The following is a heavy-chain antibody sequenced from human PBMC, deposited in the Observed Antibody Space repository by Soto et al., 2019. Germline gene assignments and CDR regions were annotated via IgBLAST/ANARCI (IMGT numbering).Heavy chain of an antibody. V-gene: IGHV3-23*01. D-gene: IGHD6-13*01. J-gene: IGHJ4*02. CDR3: AKDQGSSWYEIDY. CDR1: GFTFSNYA. Sequence: PGESLKMSCAASGFTFSNYAVTWGRQAPGKGLEWVSTISGSGGSTYYADSVKGRFAISRDNSKNTLYLQMNSLRAEDTAVYYCAKDQGSSWYEIDYWGQGTLVTVSS. CDR2: ISGSGGST.